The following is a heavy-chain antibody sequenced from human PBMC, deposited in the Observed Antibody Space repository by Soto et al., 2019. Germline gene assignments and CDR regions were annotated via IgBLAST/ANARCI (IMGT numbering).Heavy chain of an antibody. CDR2: VYSTGTT. Sequence: PSETLSLTCAVSGDSVSSSDFYWTWIRQPPGKPLEWIGYVYSTGTTNYSPSLRSRVDMSVDTSENQFSLKVRSMTAADAAVYFCARVSKLVAPKGGKSAYFYARDVWGPGTTVAVSS. D-gene: IGHD2-15*01. J-gene: IGHJ6*02. V-gene: IGHV4-61*08. CDR1: GDSVSSSDFY. CDR3: ARVSKLVAPKGGKSAYFYARDV.